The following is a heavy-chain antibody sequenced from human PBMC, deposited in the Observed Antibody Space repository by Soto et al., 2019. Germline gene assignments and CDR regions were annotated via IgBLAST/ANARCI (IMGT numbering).Heavy chain of an antibody. J-gene: IGHJ6*03. V-gene: IGHV4-34*01. CDR1: GGSCIGYY. CDR3: ARGTAYDTLTGYRIYYYYYMDV. CDR2: INHSGST. D-gene: IGHD3-9*01. Sequence: SETLSLTSAVYGGSCIGYYWSWIRQPPGKGLEWIGEINHSGSTNYNPSLKSRVTISVDTSKNQFSLKLSSVTAADTAVYYCARGTAYDTLTGYRIYYYYYMDVWGKGTTVTVSS.